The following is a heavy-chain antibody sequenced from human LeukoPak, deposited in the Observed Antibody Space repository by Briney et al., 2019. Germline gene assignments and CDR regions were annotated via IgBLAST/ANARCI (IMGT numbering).Heavy chain of an antibody. J-gene: IGHJ4*02. V-gene: IGHV1-3*01. CDR2: INAGNGNT. D-gene: IGHD3-10*01. CDR3: ARGFTMVRGVMATGCGY. CDR1: GYTFTSYA. Sequence: GASVKASCKASGYTFTSYAVHWVRQAPGQRLEWMGWINAGNGNTKYSQKFQGRVTITRDTSASTAYMELSSLRSEDTAVYYCARGFTMVRGVMATGCGYWGQGTLVTVSS.